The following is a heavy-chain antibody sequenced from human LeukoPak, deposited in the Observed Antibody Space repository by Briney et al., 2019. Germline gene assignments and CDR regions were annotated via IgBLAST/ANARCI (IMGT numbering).Heavy chain of an antibody. D-gene: IGHD2-2*02. CDR3: ASTAYCSSTSCYTAY. CDR2: ISSSSSTI. V-gene: IGHV3-48*01. CDR1: GLTFSTYS. J-gene: IGHJ4*02. Sequence: GGSLRLSCAVSGLTFSTYSINWVRQAPGKGLEWVSYISSSSSTIYYADSVKGRFTISRDNAKNSLYLQMNSLRAEDTAVYYCASTAYCSSTSCYTAYWGQGTLVTVSS.